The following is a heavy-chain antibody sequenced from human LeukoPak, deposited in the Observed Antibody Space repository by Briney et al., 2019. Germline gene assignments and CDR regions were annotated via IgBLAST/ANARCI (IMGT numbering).Heavy chain of an antibody. D-gene: IGHD6-13*01. CDR3: ASTSPGIAAAGVYY. J-gene: IGHJ4*02. CDR1: GFTFSSYS. V-gene: IGHV3-21*01. Sequence: GGSLRLSCAASGFTFSSYSMNWVRQAPGKGLEWVSSISSSSYIYYADSVKGRFTISRDNAKNSLYLQMNSLRAEDTAVYYCASTSPGIAAAGVYYWGQGTLVTVSS. CDR2: ISSSSYI.